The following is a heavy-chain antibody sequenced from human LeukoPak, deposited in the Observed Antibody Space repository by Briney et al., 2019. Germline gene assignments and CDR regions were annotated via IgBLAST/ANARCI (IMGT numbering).Heavy chain of an antibody. V-gene: IGHV3-64*01. CDR2: IRADGGST. D-gene: IGHD3-22*01. CDR1: GFTFRDYT. Sequence: GGSLRLSCAASGFTFRDYTMHWVRQAPGKRLESVSVIRADGGSTSYASSVRGRFTISRDNSKNILFLHLGSLTSDDLAVYYCARGSYYYDHSGYALDVWGQGTMVTVSS. CDR3: ARGSYYYDHSGYALDV. J-gene: IGHJ3*01.